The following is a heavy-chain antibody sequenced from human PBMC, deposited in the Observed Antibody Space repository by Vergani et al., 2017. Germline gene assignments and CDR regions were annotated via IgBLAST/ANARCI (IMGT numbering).Heavy chain of an antibody. J-gene: IGHJ6*03. Sequence: QVQLQQWGGGLLKPSETLSLTCVVNGGSFTSYHWTWIRQSPGEGLEWVGDIDHTGRPDYNPSLKTRLTMSVDKSRNQFSLTLSSVTATDTAIYFCARVNTEANVHLCYFDYMDVWGQGTAVAVS. D-gene: IGHD4-11*01. CDR2: IDHTGRP. CDR1: GGSFTSYH. V-gene: IGHV4-34*01. CDR3: ARVNTEANVHLCYFDYMDV.